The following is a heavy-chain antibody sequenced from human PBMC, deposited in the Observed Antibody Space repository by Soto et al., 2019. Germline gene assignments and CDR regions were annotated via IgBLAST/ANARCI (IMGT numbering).Heavy chain of an antibody. CDR1: GFTFSSYA. Sequence: EVQLLESGGGLVQPGGSLRLSCAASGFTFSSYAMSWVRQAPGKGLEWVSAISGSGGSTYYADSVKGRFTISRDNSKNTLYLQMNSLRAEDTAVYYCAKDLTYYYGSGSYSGAFDIWGQGTMVTVSS. D-gene: IGHD3-10*01. CDR2: ISGSGGST. V-gene: IGHV3-23*01. J-gene: IGHJ3*02. CDR3: AKDLTYYYGSGSYSGAFDI.